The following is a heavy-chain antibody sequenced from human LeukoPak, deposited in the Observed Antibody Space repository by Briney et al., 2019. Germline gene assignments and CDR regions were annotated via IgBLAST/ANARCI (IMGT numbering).Heavy chain of an antibody. V-gene: IGHV1-2*02. Sequence: ASLKVSCMASGYTFTGYYIHWVRQAPGQGLEWMGWINPNGGGTNYAQNFQGRVTMTRDTSISTAYMELSRLRSDDTAIYYCARENNSGWYRKAAFDYWGQGTLVTVTS. CDR2: INPNGGGT. J-gene: IGHJ4*02. CDR1: GYTFTGYY. CDR3: ARENNSGWYRKAAFDY. D-gene: IGHD6-19*01.